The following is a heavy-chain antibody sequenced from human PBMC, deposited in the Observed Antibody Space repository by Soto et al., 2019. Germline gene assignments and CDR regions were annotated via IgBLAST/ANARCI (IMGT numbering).Heavy chain of an antibody. J-gene: IGHJ5*02. Sequence: SETLSLTCTVSGGSISSYYWSWIRQLAGKGLEWIGRIYTSGSTNYNPSLKSRVTMSVDTSKNQFSLKLSSVTAADTAVYYCARDGLTMITMVRGNWFDPWGQGTLVTVSS. V-gene: IGHV4-4*07. CDR2: IYTSGST. CDR3: ARDGLTMITMVRGNWFDP. D-gene: IGHD3-10*01. CDR1: GGSISSYY.